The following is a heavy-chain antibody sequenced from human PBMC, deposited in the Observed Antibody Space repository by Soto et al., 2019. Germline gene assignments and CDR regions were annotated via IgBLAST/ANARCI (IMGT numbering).Heavy chain of an antibody. CDR2: IIPIFGTA. J-gene: IGHJ5*02. CDR3: ARDFMVRGVITLQA. CDR1: GYTFTSYA. V-gene: IGHV1-69*13. D-gene: IGHD3-10*01. Sequence: GASVKVSCKASGYTFTSYAISWVRQAPGQGLEWMGGIIPIFGTANYAQKFQGRVTITADESTSTAYMELSSLRSEDTAVYYCARDFMVRGVITLQAWGQGTLVTVSS.